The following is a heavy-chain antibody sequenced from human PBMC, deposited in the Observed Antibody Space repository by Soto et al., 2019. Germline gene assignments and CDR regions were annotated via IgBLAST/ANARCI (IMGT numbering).Heavy chain of an antibody. CDR2: GST. CDR1: GFTFSIYG. V-gene: IGHV3-48*01. CDR3: ARAPTSTYCSSTSCYDYYYYMDV. J-gene: IGHJ6*03. D-gene: IGHD2-2*01. Sequence: GGSLRLSCVASGFTFSIYGMNWVRQAPGKGLECGGSTKSADSVKGRLAMCRDNTKNSLYLQMNSLRAEDTAVYYCARAPTSTYCSSTSCYDYYYYMDVWGKGTTVTVS.